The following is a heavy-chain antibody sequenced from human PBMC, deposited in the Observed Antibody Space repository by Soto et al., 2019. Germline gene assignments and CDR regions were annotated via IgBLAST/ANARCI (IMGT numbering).Heavy chain of an antibody. CDR3: AKSLRGIDAFDI. CDR2: ISGSGGST. Sequence: EVQLLESGGGLVQPGGSLRLSCAASGFPFSSYALSWVRQAPGKGLEWVSAISGSGGSTYYADSVKGRFTISRDNSKNTLYLQMNSLRAEDTAVYYCAKSLRGIDAFDIWGQGTMVTVSS. V-gene: IGHV3-23*01. CDR1: GFPFSSYA. D-gene: IGHD3-16*01. J-gene: IGHJ3*02.